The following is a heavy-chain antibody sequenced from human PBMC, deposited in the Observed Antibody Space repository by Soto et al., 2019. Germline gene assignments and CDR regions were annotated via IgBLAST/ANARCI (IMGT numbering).Heavy chain of an antibody. J-gene: IGHJ3*02. Sequence: GESLKISCKASGYSFSFYWIGWVRQMPGKGLEWMAIMYPDDSDIRYSPSFEAHVTISADKSTITAFLQWSSLKASDTAMYYCATAYVYDFENSNYYRDAFDIWGQGTLVT. D-gene: IGHD3-22*01. CDR3: ATAYVYDFENSNYYRDAFDI. CDR2: MYPDDSDI. CDR1: GYSFSFYW. V-gene: IGHV5-51*01.